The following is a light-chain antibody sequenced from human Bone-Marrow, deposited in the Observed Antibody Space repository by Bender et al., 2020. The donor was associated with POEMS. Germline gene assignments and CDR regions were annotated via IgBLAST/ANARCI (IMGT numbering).Light chain of an antibody. CDR1: NGDIGAYNY. CDR2: DVN. CDR3: CSYAGSSTSWV. V-gene: IGLV2-14*03. J-gene: IGLJ3*02. Sequence: QSALTQPASVSASPGQSITISCTGTNGDIGAYNYVSWYQQHPGKAPKLIIYDVNNRPSGVSTRFSGSKSGNTASLTISGLQAEDEADYYCCSYAGSSTSWVFGGGTKLTVL.